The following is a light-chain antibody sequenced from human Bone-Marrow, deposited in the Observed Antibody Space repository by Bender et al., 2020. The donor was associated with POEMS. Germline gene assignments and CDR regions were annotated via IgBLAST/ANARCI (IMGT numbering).Light chain of an antibody. Sequence: SLELTQPPSVSVSPGQTATITCSGHKLRSGDKLGDKYTSWYQQKPGQAPLLVIYQDTKRPSGVPERFSGSNSGNTATLTISGTQAMDEGDYHCQLWDGSSDHVVFGGGTKLTVL. J-gene: IGLJ2*01. CDR2: QDT. CDR1: KLGDKY. CDR3: QLWDGSSDHVV. V-gene: IGLV3-1*01.